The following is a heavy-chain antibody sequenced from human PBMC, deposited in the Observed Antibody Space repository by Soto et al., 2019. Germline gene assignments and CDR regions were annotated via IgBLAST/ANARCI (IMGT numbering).Heavy chain of an antibody. J-gene: IGHJ4*02. CDR3: ARETIAPLTYFDY. V-gene: IGHV3-23*01. CDR1: GFTFSRYA. D-gene: IGHD6-6*01. Sequence: GGSLRLSCAASGFTFSRYAMSWVRQAPGKGLEWVSSISGSGGSTFYADSVKGRFTISRDNSKNTLYLQMNSLRAGDTAIYYCARETIAPLTYFDYWGQGTLVTVSS. CDR2: ISGSGGST.